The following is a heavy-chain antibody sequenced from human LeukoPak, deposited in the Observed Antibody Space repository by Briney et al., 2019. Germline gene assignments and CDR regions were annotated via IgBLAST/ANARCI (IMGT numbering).Heavy chain of an antibody. CDR2: IIPILGIA. D-gene: IGHD4-17*01. CDR1: GGTFSSYA. J-gene: IGHJ3*02. V-gene: IGHV1-69*04. Sequence: GASVKVSCKASGGTFSSYAISWVRQAPGQGLEWMGRIIPILGIANYAQKFQGRVTITADKSTSTAYMELSSLRSEDTAVYYCARGVPHDYGDLYAFDIWGQGTMVTVSS. CDR3: ARGVPHDYGDLYAFDI.